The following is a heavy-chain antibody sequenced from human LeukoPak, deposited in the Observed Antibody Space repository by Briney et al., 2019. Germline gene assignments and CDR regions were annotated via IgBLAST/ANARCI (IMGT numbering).Heavy chain of an antibody. CDR3: AREAGDGYNQFDY. V-gene: IGHV3-7*01. CDR1: GFNFSTYW. D-gene: IGHD5-24*01. Sequence: PGGSLRLSCSVSGFNFSTYWMSWVRQAPGKGLEWVADIKQDGSEKYYVDSVKGRFTISRDNARNSLSLQMSSLRAEDTAVYYCAREAGDGYNQFDYWGQGTLVTVSS. CDR2: IKQDGSEK. J-gene: IGHJ4*02.